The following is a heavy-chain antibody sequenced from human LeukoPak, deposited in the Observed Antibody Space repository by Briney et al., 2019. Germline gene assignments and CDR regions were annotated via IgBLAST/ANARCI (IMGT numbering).Heavy chain of an antibody. CDR1: GFTFSDYY. CDR3: AKPSCSGGSCGYFQH. J-gene: IGHJ1*01. D-gene: IGHD2-15*01. V-gene: IGHV3-23*01. CDR2: ISGSSVST. Sequence: GGSLRLSCAASGFTFSDYYMNWIRQAPGKGLEWVSAISGSSVSTYYADSVKGRFTISRDNSKNTLYLQMNSLRAEDTAVYYCAKPSCSGGSCGYFQHWGQGTLVTVSS.